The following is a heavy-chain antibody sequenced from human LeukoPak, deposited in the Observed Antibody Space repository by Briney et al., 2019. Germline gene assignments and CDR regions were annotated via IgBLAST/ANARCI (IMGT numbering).Heavy chain of an antibody. CDR2: SNPNSGGT. J-gene: IGHJ4*02. D-gene: IGHD1-26*01. CDR3: ASERYSGSYGY. Sequence: ASVKVSCKASGYTFTGCYIHWLRQAPGQGLEWMGWSNPNSGGTNYAQRFQGRVTMTRDTSISTAYMELSRLRSDDTAVYYCASERYSGSYGYWGQGTLVTVSS. V-gene: IGHV1-2*02. CDR1: GYTFTGCY.